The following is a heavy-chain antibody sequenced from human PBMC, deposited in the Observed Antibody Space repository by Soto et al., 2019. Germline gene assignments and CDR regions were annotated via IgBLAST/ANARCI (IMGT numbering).Heavy chain of an antibody. CDR3: ARDGYCSSTSCSEGVDY. V-gene: IGHV1-2*02. J-gene: IGHJ4*02. D-gene: IGHD2-2*03. Sequence: GASVKVSCKASGYTFTGYYMHWVRQAPGQGLEWMGWINPNSGGTNYAQKFQGRVTMTRDTSISTAYMELSSLRSEDTAVYYCARDGYCSSTSCSEGVDYWGQGTLVTVS. CDR2: INPNSGGT. CDR1: GYTFTGYY.